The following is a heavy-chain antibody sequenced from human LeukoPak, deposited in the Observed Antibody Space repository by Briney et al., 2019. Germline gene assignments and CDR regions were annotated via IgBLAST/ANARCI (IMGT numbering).Heavy chain of an antibody. J-gene: IGHJ4*02. Sequence: ASVKVSCKASGYTFTSYYMHWVRQAPGQGLEWMGAINSGDGGTTLPQKFQGRVTLTRNTSTSTLYMELSSLRSEDTAIYYCAREWGPGSSWYFDFWGQGTLVTVSS. CDR3: AREWGPGSSWYFDF. CDR1: GYTFTSYY. D-gene: IGHD3-10*01. V-gene: IGHV1-46*01. CDR2: INSGDGGT.